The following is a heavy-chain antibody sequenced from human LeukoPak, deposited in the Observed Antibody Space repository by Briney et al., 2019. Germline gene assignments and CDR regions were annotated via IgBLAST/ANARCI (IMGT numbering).Heavy chain of an antibody. V-gene: IGHV3-30*04. D-gene: IGHD7-27*01. Sequence: PGGSLRLSCAASGFTFNKYTMHWVRQAPGKGLEWVGVVLYDGSKKNNADSVKGRFTISRDNSKNMMYVQMNSLRPEDTALCYCARDNWGGAFDIWGQGTMVTVSS. CDR2: VLYDGSKK. CDR3: ARDNWGGAFDI. J-gene: IGHJ3*02. CDR1: GFTFNKYT.